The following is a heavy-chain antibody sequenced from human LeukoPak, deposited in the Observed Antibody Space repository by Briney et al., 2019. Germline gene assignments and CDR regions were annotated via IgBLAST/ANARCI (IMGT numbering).Heavy chain of an antibody. D-gene: IGHD2-2*01. J-gene: IGHJ4*02. CDR1: GYTFTSYG. CDR2: ISAYNGNT. V-gene: IGHV1-18*01. CDR3: ARDVVVVPAAISNFDY. Sequence: ASVKVSCKASGYTFTSYGISWVRQAPGQGLEWMGWISAYNGNTNYAQKLQGRVTMTTDTSTSTAYMELRSLRSDDTAVYYCARDVVVVPAAISNFDYWGQGTLVTVSS.